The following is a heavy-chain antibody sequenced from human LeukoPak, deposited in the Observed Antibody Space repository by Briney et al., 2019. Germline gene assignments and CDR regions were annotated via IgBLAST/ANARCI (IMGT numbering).Heavy chain of an antibody. J-gene: IGHJ4*02. CDR3: AREWGLESSGYYYAY. D-gene: IGHD3-22*01. CDR1: GGTFSRFA. CDR2: ITPIFGTA. V-gene: IGHV1-69*13. Sequence: ASVKVSCKASGGTFSRFAISWVRQAPGQGFEWMGGITPIFGTANFAQKFQGRVSITADGSTSTAFMELSSLRSEDTAVYYCAREWGLESSGYYYAYWGQGTLVTVSS.